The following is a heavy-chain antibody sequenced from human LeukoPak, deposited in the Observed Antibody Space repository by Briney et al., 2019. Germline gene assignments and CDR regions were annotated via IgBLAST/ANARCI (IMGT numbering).Heavy chain of an antibody. D-gene: IGHD1-26*01. Sequence: GGSLRLSCAASGFTFSTYWMNWVRRAPGKGLEWVANIKQDGTEKYYVDSVKGRFTISRDNANNSLYLQMNSLRAEDTAVYYCARGYYPPEYWGPGTLVTVSS. CDR3: ARGYYPPEY. CDR2: IKQDGTEK. V-gene: IGHV3-7*05. CDR1: GFTFSTYW. J-gene: IGHJ4*02.